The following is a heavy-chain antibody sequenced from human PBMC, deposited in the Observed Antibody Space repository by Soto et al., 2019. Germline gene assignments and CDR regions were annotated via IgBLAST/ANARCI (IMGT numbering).Heavy chain of an antibody. J-gene: IGHJ6*03. CDR2: FDPEDGET. Sequence: ASVKVSCKVSGYTLTELSMHWVRQAPGKGLEWMGGFDPEDGETGYAQKFQGRVTMTRNTSISTAYMELRSLRSEDTAVYYCALDRQQLATYYYYYYMDVGGKGTTVTVSS. D-gene: IGHD6-13*01. V-gene: IGHV1-24*01. CDR3: ALDRQQLATYYYYYYMDV. CDR1: GYTLTELS.